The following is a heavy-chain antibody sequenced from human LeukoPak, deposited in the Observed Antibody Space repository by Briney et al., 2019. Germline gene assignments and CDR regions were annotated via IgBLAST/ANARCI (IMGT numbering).Heavy chain of an antibody. CDR1: GGSISSSSYY. CDR2: INYSGST. CDR3: ARRPQSYIDL. V-gene: IGHV4-39*01. J-gene: IGHJ6*03. Sequence: SETLSLTCTVSGGSISSSSYYWGWLRQPPGKGLEWIGSINYSGSTYYNRSLKSRFTISVDTTKNQFSLKLSSVTAADTAVYYCARRPQSYIDLWGKGTTVTVSS.